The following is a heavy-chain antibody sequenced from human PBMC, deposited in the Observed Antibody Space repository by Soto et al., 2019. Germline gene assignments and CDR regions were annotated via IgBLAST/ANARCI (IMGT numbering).Heavy chain of an antibody. CDR1: GFIFTSYA. Sequence: GGSLRLSCAATGFIFTSYAMTWVRQTPEKGLEWVSAISGSGGTTYYANSVKGRFTVSRDNYKKTLYLQINSLRVEDTAVYYCASGGGYYYDSSGSYWNYWGQGTLVTVSS. CDR2: ISGSGGTT. D-gene: IGHD3-22*01. J-gene: IGHJ4*02. V-gene: IGHV3-23*01. CDR3: ASGGGYYYDSSGSYWNY.